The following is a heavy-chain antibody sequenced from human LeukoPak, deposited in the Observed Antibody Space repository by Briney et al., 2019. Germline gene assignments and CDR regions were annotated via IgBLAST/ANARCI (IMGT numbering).Heavy chain of an antibody. CDR3: ARALYYDSSGPWDY. D-gene: IGHD3-22*01. CDR2: ISGSGGST. Sequence: LTGGSLRLSCAASGFTFSSYAMSWVRQAPGKGLEWVSAISGSGGSTYYADSVKGRFTISRDNSKNTLYQQMNSLRAEDTAVYYCARALYYDSSGPWDYWGQGTLVTVSS. J-gene: IGHJ4*02. V-gene: IGHV3-23*01. CDR1: GFTFSSYA.